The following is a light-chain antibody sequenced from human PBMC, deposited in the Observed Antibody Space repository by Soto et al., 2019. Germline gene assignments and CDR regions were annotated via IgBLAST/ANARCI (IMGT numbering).Light chain of an antibody. V-gene: IGKV3-11*01. CDR1: QSVDAH. Sequence: EIVLTQSPATLSLSPGESATLSCRASQSVDAHLAWYQPKPGQAPRLLIYEASNRATGIPARFSGSGSGTDFTLTISSLEPEDFAVYYCQQRTFWPPLTFGGGTEVEIK. J-gene: IGKJ4*01. CDR3: QQRTFWPPLT. CDR2: EAS.